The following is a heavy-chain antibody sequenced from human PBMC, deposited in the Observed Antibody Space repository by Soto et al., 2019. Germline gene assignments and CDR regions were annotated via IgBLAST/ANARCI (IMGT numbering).Heavy chain of an antibody. J-gene: IGHJ5*02. CDR2: ISAYTDDP. CDR3: ARVIPGAEAWFDP. Sequence: GASVKVSCKASGNTFINFGVTWVRQAPGQGLEWMGWISAYTDDPNYAQKFQGRVTMTIDTSTSTAYLDLRSLTSDDTAVYYCARVIPGAEAWFDPWGQGTLVTVSS. D-gene: IGHD2-2*01. V-gene: IGHV1-18*01. CDR1: GNTFINFG.